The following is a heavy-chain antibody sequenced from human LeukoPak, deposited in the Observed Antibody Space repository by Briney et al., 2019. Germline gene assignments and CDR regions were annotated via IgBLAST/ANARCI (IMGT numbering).Heavy chain of an antibody. CDR3: ARDPEAVTRLGWFDP. D-gene: IGHD4-23*01. CDR1: GGSISSSNW. CDR2: IYHSGST. J-gene: IGHJ5*02. V-gene: IGHV4-4*02. Sequence: SSETLSLTCAVSGGSISSSNWWSWVRQPPGKGLEWIGEIYHSGSTNYNPSLKSRVTISVDKSKNQFSLKLSSVTAADTAVYYCARDPEAVTRLGWFDPWGQGTLVTVSS.